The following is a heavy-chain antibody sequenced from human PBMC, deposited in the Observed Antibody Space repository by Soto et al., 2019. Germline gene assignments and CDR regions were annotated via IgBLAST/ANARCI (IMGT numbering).Heavy chain of an antibody. V-gene: IGHV1-18*01. D-gene: IGHD2-15*01. CDR2: ISGYNGNT. Sequence: ASVKVSCKASGYIFTTYGISWVRQAPGQGLEWMGRISGYNGNTKYAQKFQDRVTMTTDTSTSTAYMELRSLRSDDTAVYYCARNEYCDGDTCYSGWFDPWGQGTLVTVSS. CDR1: GYIFTTYG. CDR3: ARNEYCDGDTCYSGWFDP. J-gene: IGHJ5*02.